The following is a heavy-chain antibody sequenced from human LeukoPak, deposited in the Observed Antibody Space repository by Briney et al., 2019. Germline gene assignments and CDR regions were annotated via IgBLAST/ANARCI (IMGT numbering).Heavy chain of an antibody. Sequence: GASVKVSCKASGYTFTSYDINWVRQATGQGLEWMGWMNPNSGNTGYAQKFQGRVTMTRNTSISTAYMELSSLRSEDTAGYYCARGKAYYYGSGSLGDWFDPWGQGTLVTVSS. CDR3: ARGKAYYYGSGSLGDWFDP. D-gene: IGHD3-10*01. J-gene: IGHJ5*02. CDR2: MNPNSGNT. V-gene: IGHV1-8*01. CDR1: GYTFTSYD.